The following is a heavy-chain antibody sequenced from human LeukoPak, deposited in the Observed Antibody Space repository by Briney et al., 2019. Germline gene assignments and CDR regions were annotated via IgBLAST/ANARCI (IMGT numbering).Heavy chain of an antibody. CDR1: GGTFSSYA. D-gene: IGHD3-16*01. Sequence: SVKVSCKASGGTFSSYAISWVRQAPGQGLEWMGGIIPIFGTANYAQKFQGRVTITTDESTSTAYMELSSLRSEDTAVYYCVRGLPSADAFEIWGQGAMVSVSS. CDR2: IIPIFGTA. CDR3: VRGLPSADAFEI. J-gene: IGHJ3*02. V-gene: IGHV1-69*05.